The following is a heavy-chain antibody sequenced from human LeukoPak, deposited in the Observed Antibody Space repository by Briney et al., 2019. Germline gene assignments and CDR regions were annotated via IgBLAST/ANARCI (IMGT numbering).Heavy chain of an antibody. CDR3: ARGGDITMVRGVFDP. CDR2: MNPNSGNT. J-gene: IGHJ5*02. CDR1: GYTFTSYD. Sequence: GASVKVSCKASGYTFTSYDINWVRQATGQGLEWMGWMNPNSGNTGYAQKFQGRVTMTRNTSISAAYMELSSLRSEDTAVYYCARGGDITMVRGVFDPWGQGTLVTVSS. V-gene: IGHV1-8*01. D-gene: IGHD3-10*01.